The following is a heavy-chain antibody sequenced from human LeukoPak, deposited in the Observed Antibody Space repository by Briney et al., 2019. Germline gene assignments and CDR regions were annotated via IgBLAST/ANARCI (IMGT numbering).Heavy chain of an antibody. CDR2: IHFTGTT. J-gene: IGHJ3*02. CDR1: GGSIRSNTNFWGWDSSSY. CDR3: ARQRDTASVGAFDT. D-gene: IGHD2-2*02. Sequence: SETLSLTCSVSGGSIRSNTNFWGWDSSSYWGWIRQPPGKGLEWIGSIHFTGTTYYNSSLQSRLTISVDTSKNLFSPKLTSVTATDTALYYCARQRDTASVGAFDTWGQGTMVIVSP. V-gene: IGHV4-39*01.